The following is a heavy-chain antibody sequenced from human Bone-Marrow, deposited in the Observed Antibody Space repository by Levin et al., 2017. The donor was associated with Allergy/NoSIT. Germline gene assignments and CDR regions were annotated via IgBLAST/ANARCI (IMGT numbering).Heavy chain of an antibody. Sequence: GGSLRLSCAVSGFTVSNNYMGWVRQAPGKGLEWVSVIYSGGSTYYADSVKGRFTISRDNSKNTLYLQMNSLRAEDTAVYYCARDRAVAEWAHWGQGTLVTVSS. CDR2: IYSGGST. D-gene: IGHD6-19*01. CDR1: GFTVSNNY. V-gene: IGHV3-53*01. J-gene: IGHJ4*02. CDR3: ARDRAVAEWAH.